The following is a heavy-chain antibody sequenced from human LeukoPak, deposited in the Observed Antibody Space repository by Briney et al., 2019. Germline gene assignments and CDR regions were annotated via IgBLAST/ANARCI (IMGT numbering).Heavy chain of an antibody. V-gene: IGHV3-48*01. J-gene: IGHJ4*02. Sequence: GGSLRLSCAASGFTFSSYNMNWVRQAPGKGLEWVSSISYSSRARYYADSVKGRFTISRDNFKDSLYLQMGSLRAEDTAVYYCARAYCSSTSCFGWGQGTLVTVSS. D-gene: IGHD2-2*01. CDR2: ISYSSRAR. CDR1: GFTFSSYN. CDR3: ARAYCSSTSCFG.